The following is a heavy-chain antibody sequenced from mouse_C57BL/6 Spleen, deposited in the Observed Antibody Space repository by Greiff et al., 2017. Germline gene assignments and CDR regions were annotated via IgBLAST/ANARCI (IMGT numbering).Heavy chain of an antibody. V-gene: IGHV1-64*01. CDR3: ARGGGKRWDYFDY. CDR2: IHPNSGST. CDR1: GYTFTSYW. Sequence: QVQLKQPGAELVKPGASVKLSCKASGYTFTSYWMHWVKQRPGQGLEWIGMIHPNSGSTNYNEKFKSKATLTVDKSSSTAYMQLSSLTSEDSAVYYCARGGGKRWDYFDYWGQGTTLTVSS. D-gene: IGHD2-1*01. J-gene: IGHJ2*01.